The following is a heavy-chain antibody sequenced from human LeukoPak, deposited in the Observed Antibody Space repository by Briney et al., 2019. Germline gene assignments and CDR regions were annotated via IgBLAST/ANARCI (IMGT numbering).Heavy chain of an antibody. Sequence: ASVRVSCTASGYSFPTYGFNWVAQAPGQGLEWMGWISAYNGNTNYAQKLQGRVTMTTDTSTSTAYMELRSLRSDDTAVYYCVRDSVRGVSLDYWGXGTLVTVSS. J-gene: IGHJ4*02. CDR3: VRDSVRGVSLDY. D-gene: IGHD3-10*01. CDR1: GYSFPTYG. V-gene: IGHV1-18*01. CDR2: ISAYNGNT.